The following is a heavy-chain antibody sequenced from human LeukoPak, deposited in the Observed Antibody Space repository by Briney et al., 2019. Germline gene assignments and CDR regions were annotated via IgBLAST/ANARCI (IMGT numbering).Heavy chain of an antibody. CDR2: ISYTGSS. V-gene: IGHV4-61*03. J-gene: IGHJ4*02. Sequence: SETLSLTCTVSGGSVSIGSSYWSWIRQPPGEGLEYIGNISYTGSSNYNPSLKSRVSISVDTSKTHFSLKLKSVTAADTALYYCARLYCTRTSCYIDYWGQGTLVTVSS. CDR3: ARLYCTRTSCYIDY. D-gene: IGHD2-2*02. CDR1: GGSVSIGSSY.